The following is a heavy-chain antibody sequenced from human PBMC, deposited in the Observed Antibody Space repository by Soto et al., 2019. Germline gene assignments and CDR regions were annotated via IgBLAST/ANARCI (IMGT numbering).Heavy chain of an antibody. Sequence: QVQLQQWGAGLLKPSETLSLTCAVYGGSFSGYYWSWIRQPPGKGLEWIGEINHSGSTNYNPSLKSRVTISVDTSKNQFSLKLSSVTAADTAVYYCARASYYDFWSGYYTDYYYGMDVWDQGTTVTVSS. CDR1: GGSFSGYY. D-gene: IGHD3-3*01. CDR2: INHSGST. CDR3: ARASYYDFWSGYYTDYYYGMDV. J-gene: IGHJ6*02. V-gene: IGHV4-34*01.